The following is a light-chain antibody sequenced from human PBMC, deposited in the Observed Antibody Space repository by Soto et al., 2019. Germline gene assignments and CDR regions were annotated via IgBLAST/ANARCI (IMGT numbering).Light chain of an antibody. CDR2: GAS. CDR1: QSVSHN. CDR3: EQYNSWTPLKT. Sequence: EIVMTQSPATLSVSPGEGATLSCRASQSVSHNLAWYQQKPGQAPRLLIYGASTRATGIPTRFSGSGSGTEFTLTISSLQTEEFADYYCEQYNSWTPLKTFVQWTKLEIK. V-gene: IGKV3-15*01. J-gene: IGKJ2*01.